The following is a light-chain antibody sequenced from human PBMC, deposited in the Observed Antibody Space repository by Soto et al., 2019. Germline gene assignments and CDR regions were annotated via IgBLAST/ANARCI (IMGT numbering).Light chain of an antibody. CDR3: SSYAGSNNPVV. V-gene: IGLV2-8*01. CDR1: SSDVVGYNY. Sequence: QSVLTQPPSASGSPGQSVTISCTGTSSDVVGYNYVSWYQQHPGKAPKFMIFEVSRRPSGVPDRFSGSKSGNTASLTVSGLQADDEADYYCSSYAGSNNPVVFGGGTKLTVL. CDR2: EVS. J-gene: IGLJ2*01.